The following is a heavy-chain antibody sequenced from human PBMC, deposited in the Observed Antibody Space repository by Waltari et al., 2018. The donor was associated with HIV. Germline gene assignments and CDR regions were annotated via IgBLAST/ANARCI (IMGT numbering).Heavy chain of an antibody. Sequence: QVQLVESGGGVVQPGGSLRLSCAASGSTFSNYGMHWVRQAPGKGLEWVAFIRYVGSNKYYADSVKCRFTISRDNSKNTLYLQMNSLRVEDTAVYYCAKDGSYFDLDYWGQGTLVTVSS. J-gene: IGHJ4*02. D-gene: IGHD1-26*01. CDR1: GSTFSNYG. CDR2: IRYVGSNK. V-gene: IGHV3-30*02. CDR3: AKDGSYFDLDY.